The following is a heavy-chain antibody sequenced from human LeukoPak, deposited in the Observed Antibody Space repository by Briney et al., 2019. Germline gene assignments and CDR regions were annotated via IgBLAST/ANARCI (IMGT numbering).Heavy chain of an antibody. Sequence: ASVKVSCKASGGTFSSYAISWVRQAPGQGLEWMGGIIPIFATANYAQKFQGRVTITADESTSTAYMELSSLRSEDTAVYYCARGDYDILTGYSYYFDYWGQGTLVTVSS. CDR2: IIPIFATA. CDR3: ARGDYDILTGYSYYFDY. D-gene: IGHD3-9*01. CDR1: GGTFSSYA. J-gene: IGHJ4*02. V-gene: IGHV1-69*13.